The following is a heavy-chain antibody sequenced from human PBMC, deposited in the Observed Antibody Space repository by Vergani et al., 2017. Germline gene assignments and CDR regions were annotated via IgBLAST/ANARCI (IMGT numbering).Heavy chain of an antibody. D-gene: IGHD2-21*02. Sequence: EVQLVESGGVVVQPGGSLRLSCAASGFTFDDYAMHWVRQAPGKGLEWVSLISWDGGSTYYADSVKGRFTISRDNSKNSLYLQMNSLRDEDTALYYCAIADFEGRFDYWGQGTLVTVSS. CDR2: ISWDGGST. CDR1: GFTFDDYA. J-gene: IGHJ4*02. V-gene: IGHV3-43D*03. CDR3: AIADFEGRFDY.